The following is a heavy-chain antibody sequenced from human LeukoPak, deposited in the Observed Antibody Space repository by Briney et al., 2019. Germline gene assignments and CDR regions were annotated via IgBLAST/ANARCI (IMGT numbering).Heavy chain of an antibody. CDR2: MNPNSGNT. CDR3: ARSYGDSFFDY. V-gene: IGHV1-8*01. D-gene: IGHD3-16*01. J-gene: IGHJ4*02. Sequence: ASVKVSCKASGYTFTSYDINWVRQATGQGREWMGWMNPNSGNTGYAQKFQGRVTMTRNTSLSTAYMELSSLRSEDTAVYYCARSYGDSFFDYWGQGTLVTVSS. CDR1: GYTFTSYD.